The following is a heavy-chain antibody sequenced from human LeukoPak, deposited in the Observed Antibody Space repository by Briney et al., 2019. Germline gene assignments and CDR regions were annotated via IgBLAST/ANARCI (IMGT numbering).Heavy chain of an antibody. CDR3: AKDRYSSSWEGY. CDR1: GFTFSSYA. J-gene: IGHJ4*02. D-gene: IGHD6-13*01. V-gene: IGHV3-23*01. CDR2: ISGSGGST. Sequence: PGGSLRLSCAASGFTFSSYAMSWVRQAPGKGLEWVSAISGSGGSTYYADSVKGRFTISRDNSKSTLYLQMNSLRAEDTAIYYCAKDRYSSSWEGYWGQGTLVTVSS.